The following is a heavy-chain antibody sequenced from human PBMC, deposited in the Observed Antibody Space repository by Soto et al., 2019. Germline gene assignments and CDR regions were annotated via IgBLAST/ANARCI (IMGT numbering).Heavy chain of an antibody. CDR2: IYYSGST. J-gene: IGHJ4*02. CDR1: GGSISSYY. V-gene: IGHV4-59*01. D-gene: IGHD6-19*01. Sequence: QVQLQESGPGLVKPSETLSLTCTVSGGSISSYYWSWIRQPPGKGLEWIGYIYYSGSTNYNPSLKSRVTISVDTSKNQFSLKLSSVTAADTAVYYCARATVRAVAGHWGFDYWGQGTLVTVSS. CDR3: ARATVRAVAGHWGFDY.